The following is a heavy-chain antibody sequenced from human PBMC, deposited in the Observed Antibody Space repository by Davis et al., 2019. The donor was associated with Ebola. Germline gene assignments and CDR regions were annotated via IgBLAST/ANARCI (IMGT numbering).Heavy chain of an antibody. J-gene: IGHJ4*02. CDR2: INWNSDKI. Sequence: SLKISCVASGFSFDDYALHWVRRVPGKGLEWVSGINWNSDKIEYADSVKGRFTISRDNAKNSLYLQMNSLSEEGTALYYCAKDIGKGLGAPDHWGQGTLVTVSS. D-gene: IGHD1-26*01. CDR3: AKDIGKGLGAPDH. V-gene: IGHV3-9*01. CDR1: GFSFDDYA.